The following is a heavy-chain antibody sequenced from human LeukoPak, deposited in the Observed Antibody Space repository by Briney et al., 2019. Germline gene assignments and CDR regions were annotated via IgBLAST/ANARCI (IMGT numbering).Heavy chain of an antibody. Sequence: ASVKVSCEASGYTFTSYDINWVRQATGQGLEWMGWMNPNSGNTGYAQKFQGRVTMTRNTSISTAYMELSSLRSEDTAVYYCATEQYYYDSSGYYYRDYWGQGTLVTVSS. CDR2: MNPNSGNT. V-gene: IGHV1-8*01. J-gene: IGHJ4*02. D-gene: IGHD3-22*01. CDR1: GYTFTSYD. CDR3: ATEQYYYDSSGYYYRDY.